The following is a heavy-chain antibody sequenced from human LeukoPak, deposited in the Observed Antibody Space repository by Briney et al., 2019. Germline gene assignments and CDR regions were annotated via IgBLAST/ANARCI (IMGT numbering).Heavy chain of an antibody. CDR2: IKEDGSEE. CDR3: AREIYMVRRAYYFYMDV. Sequence: GGSLRLSCAASRFPFSSYWMTWVRQAPGKGLEWVANIKEDGSEEYYVDSVKGRFTISRDNAKNSLFLLMTSLRGEDTAVYYCAREIYMVRRAYYFYMDVWGKGTTVTVSS. J-gene: IGHJ6*03. V-gene: IGHV3-7*01. CDR1: RFPFSSYW. D-gene: IGHD3-10*01.